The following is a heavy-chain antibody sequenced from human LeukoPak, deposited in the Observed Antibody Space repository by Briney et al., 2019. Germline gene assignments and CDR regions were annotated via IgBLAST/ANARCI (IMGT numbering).Heavy chain of an antibody. CDR3: ARGSEYCSSTSCYGVRDWFDP. CDR2: IIPIFGTA. J-gene: IGHJ5*02. Sequence: GASVKVSCKASGGTFSSYAISWVRQAPGQGLEWMGGIIPIFGTANYAQKFQGRVTITTDESTSTAYMELSSLRSEDTAVYYCARGSEYCSSTSCYGVRDWFDPWGQRTLVTVSS. D-gene: IGHD2-2*01. CDR1: GGTFSSYA. V-gene: IGHV1-69*05.